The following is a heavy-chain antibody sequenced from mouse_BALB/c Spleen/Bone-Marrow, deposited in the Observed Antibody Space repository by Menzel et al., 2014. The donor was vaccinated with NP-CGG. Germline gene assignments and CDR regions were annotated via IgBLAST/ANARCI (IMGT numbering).Heavy chain of an antibody. J-gene: IGHJ2*01. V-gene: IGHV2-9*02. CDR2: IWAGGST. CDR3: ARAHYDYVLFDY. Sequence: VHLVESGPGLVAPSLRLSITCTVSGFSLTTYGVHWVRQPPGKGLEWLGVIWAGGSTNYNSALMSRLSISKDNSKSQVFLKMNSLQTDDTAMYYCARAHYDYVLFDYWGQGTTLTVSS. D-gene: IGHD2-4*01. CDR1: GFSLTTYG.